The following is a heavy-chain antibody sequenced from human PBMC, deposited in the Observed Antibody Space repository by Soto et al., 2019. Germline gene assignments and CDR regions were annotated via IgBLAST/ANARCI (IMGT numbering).Heavy chain of an antibody. CDR2: VSYDGGTK. CDR1: GFTLSSHG. J-gene: IGHJ4*02. V-gene: IGHV3-30*18. D-gene: IGHD5-18*01. CDR3: VKEFGVAGSSYESFFDY. Sequence: QVQLVESGGGVVQPGGSLRLSCAASGFTLSSHGMQWVRQAPGKGLEWVAVVSYDGGTKYYADSVKGRFTISRDNSKNTLYLHMNSLRAEYTAVYYCVKEFGVAGSSYESFFDYWGQGTLVTVSS.